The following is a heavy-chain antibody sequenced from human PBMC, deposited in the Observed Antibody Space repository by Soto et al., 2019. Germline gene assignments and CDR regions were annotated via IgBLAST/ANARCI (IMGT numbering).Heavy chain of an antibody. D-gene: IGHD3-10*01. CDR1: GYTFTSYG. V-gene: IGHV1-18*01. CDR2: ISPANGDR. J-gene: IGHJ2*01. CDR3: ARGRYFATTHRQWWYFDF. Sequence: ASVKVSCKASGYTFTSYGISWVRQAPGQGLEWMGWISPANGDRKYAQKFKDRVTMTSETSTTTSYMELTNLRSDDTAVYFCARGRYFATTHRQWWYFDFWGRGTLVTVSS.